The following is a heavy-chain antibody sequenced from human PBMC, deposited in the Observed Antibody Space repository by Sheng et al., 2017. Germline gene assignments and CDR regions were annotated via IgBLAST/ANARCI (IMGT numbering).Heavy chain of an antibody. CDR1: GGTFSSYA. J-gene: IGHJ4*02. Sequence: QVQLVQSGAEVKKPGSSVKVSCKASGGTFSSYAISWVRQAPGQGLEWMGGIIPILGIANYAQKFQGRVTITADKSTSTAYMELSSLRSEDTAVYYCARVRRSSSGWYEGFDYWGQGTLVTVSS. CDR3: ARVRRSSSGWYEGFDY. CDR2: IIPILGIA. D-gene: IGHD6-19*01. V-gene: IGHV1-69*04.